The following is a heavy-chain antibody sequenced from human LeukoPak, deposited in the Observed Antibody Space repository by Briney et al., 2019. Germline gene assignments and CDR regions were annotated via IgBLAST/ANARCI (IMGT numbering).Heavy chain of an antibody. J-gene: IGHJ4*02. CDR1: GFTFTSYV. V-gene: IGHV3-30*03. CDR2: ISYDGSNK. CDR3: ARDSGSYLQPTDY. D-gene: IGHD1-26*01. Sequence: PGGSLRLSCAASGFTFTSYVMHWVRQAPGKGLQWVALISYDGSNKYYADSVKGRFTISRDNSKNTLYLQMDSLRAEDTAVYHCARDSGSYLQPTDYWGQGTLVTVSS.